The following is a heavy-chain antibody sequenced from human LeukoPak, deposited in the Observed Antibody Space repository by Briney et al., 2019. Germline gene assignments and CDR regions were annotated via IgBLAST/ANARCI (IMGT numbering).Heavy chain of an antibody. V-gene: IGHV4-4*07. Sequence: PSETLSLTCTVSNGSISSYYWSWIRQPAGKGLEWIGRIHASGSTNYNPSLKSRVTMSVDTPKNQFSLKLSSVTAADTAVYYCARRPSDSSGWYYAFDIWGQGTMVTVSS. CDR1: NGSISSYY. J-gene: IGHJ3*02. CDR2: IHASGST. CDR3: ARRPSDSSGWYYAFDI. D-gene: IGHD6-19*01.